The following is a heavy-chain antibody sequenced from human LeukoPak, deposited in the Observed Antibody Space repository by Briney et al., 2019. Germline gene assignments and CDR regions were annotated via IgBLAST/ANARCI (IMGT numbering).Heavy chain of an antibody. D-gene: IGHD3-22*01. CDR2: IIPILGIA. Sequence: SVKVSCKASGGTFSSYAISWVRQAPGQGLEWMGRIIPILGIANYAQKFQGRVTITADKSTSTAYMELSGLRSEDTAVYYCARDYSSGYYSSAFDIWGQGTMVTVSS. CDR3: ARDYSSGYYSSAFDI. V-gene: IGHV1-69*04. J-gene: IGHJ3*02. CDR1: GGTFSSYA.